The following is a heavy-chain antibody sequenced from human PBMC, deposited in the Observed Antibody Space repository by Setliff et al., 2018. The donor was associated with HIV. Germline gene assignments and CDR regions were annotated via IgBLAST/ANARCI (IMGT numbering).Heavy chain of an antibody. CDR2: IRRDEGEN. J-gene: IGHJ4*02. D-gene: IGHD6-13*01. CDR3: ARISSAWYLVDY. V-gene: IGHV3-7*03. CDR1: GFTFSSYW. Sequence: PGGSLRLSCAASGFTFSSYWMTWVRQAPGKGLQWVANIRRDEGENYYVDSVKGRFTISRDNAKNSLYLQMSSLRVDDTAVYYCARISSAWYLVDYWGQGTLVTVSS.